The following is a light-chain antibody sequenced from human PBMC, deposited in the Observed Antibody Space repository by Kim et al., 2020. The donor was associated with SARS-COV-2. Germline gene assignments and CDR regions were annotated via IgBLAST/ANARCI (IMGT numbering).Light chain of an antibody. V-gene: IGLV2-23*02. J-gene: IGLJ2*01. CDR1: NNDVGYYKL. Sequence: QSITISSTGTNNDVGYYKLVSWYQQHPGKAPKRMIYEVSKRPSGVSNRFSGSKSGNTASLTISGLQAEDEADYYCCSYAGSSTFVVFGGGTKLTVL. CDR2: EVS. CDR3: CSYAGSSTFVV.